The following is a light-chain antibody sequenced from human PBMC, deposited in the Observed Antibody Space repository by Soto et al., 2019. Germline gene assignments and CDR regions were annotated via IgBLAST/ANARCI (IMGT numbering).Light chain of an antibody. Sequence: EIVMTQSPLSLPVTPGEPASISCRSSQRLLHSNGYDSLDWYLQKPGQSPQLLIYLGSNRASGVPARCSGSVSGTDFTLKISRVEADDVGVYYCMQALQSPPTFGQGNKVEIK. CDR1: QRLLHSNGYDS. J-gene: IGKJ1*01. V-gene: IGKV2-28*01. CDR3: MQALQSPPT. CDR2: LGS.